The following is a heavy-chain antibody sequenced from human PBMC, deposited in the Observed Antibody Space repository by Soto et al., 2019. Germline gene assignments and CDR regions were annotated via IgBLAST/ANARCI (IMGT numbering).Heavy chain of an antibody. V-gene: IGHV3-23*01. CDR2: ITGSGGGT. CDR3: AKDRPYGSGSRYDY. J-gene: IGHJ4*02. CDR1: GFTFRSYA. D-gene: IGHD3-10*01. Sequence: PGGSLRLSCAASGFTFRSYALSWVRQAPGKGLEWVSAITGSGGGTFYADSVKGRFTISRDNSKNTLYLQMNSLTAEDTAIYYCAKDRPYGSGSRYDYWGQGTLVTVSS.